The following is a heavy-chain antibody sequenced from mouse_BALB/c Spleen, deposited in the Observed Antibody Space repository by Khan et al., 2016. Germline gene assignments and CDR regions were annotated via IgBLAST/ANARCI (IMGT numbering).Heavy chain of an antibody. J-gene: IGHJ2*01. V-gene: IGHV3-8*02. Sequence: EVQLQESGPSLVKPSQTLSLTCSVTGDSLTSGYWNWIRKFPGNKLEYMGYISYSGNTYYNPSLKSRISITRDTSKNQYYLQLNSVTTEDTATYYSATYDGYHFDYWGQGTTLTVSS. CDR2: ISYSGNT. CDR3: ATYDGYHFDY. D-gene: IGHD2-3*01. CDR1: GDSLTSGY.